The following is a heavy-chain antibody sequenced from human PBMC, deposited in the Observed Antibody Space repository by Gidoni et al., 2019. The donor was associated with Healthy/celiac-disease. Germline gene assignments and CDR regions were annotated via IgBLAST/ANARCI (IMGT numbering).Heavy chain of an antibody. D-gene: IGHD3-9*01. J-gene: IGHJ4*02. CDR2: INAGNGNT. CDR1: GYTFTTYA. Sequence: QVQLVQSVAEVKKPGASLKVSCKASGYTFTTYAMHWVRQAPGQRLEWIGWINAGNGNTKYSQKFQDRVTLTRDTSASTAYMELSSLRSEDTAVYYCAREGRYFDWVLINDYWGQGTLVTVSS. V-gene: IGHV1-3*01. CDR3: AREGRYFDWVLINDY.